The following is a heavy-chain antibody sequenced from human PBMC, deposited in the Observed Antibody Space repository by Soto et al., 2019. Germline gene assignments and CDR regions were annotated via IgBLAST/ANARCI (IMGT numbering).Heavy chain of an antibody. Sequence: QVQLVQSGAEVKKPGASVKVSCKASGFTFTSFGITWVRQAPGQGLDWVGRISVYNGNTDYAQKLQGRVTMTTDPSTSTAYLELRSLRSDDTATYYCAKGEETLTAWGQGTLVTVSS. CDR3: AKGEETLTA. CDR1: GFTFTSFG. V-gene: IGHV1-18*01. CDR2: ISVYNGNT. J-gene: IGHJ5*02.